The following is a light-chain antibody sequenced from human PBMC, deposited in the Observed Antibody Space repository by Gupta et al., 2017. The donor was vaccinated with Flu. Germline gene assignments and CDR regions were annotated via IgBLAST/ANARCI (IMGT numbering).Light chain of an antibody. J-gene: IGKJ3*01. V-gene: IGKV2-28*01. CDR3: RQALQTPFT. Sequence: VTPGEPASISCRSSQSLLHSNGYSYVDWYLQKPGHSPQLLIYLGSNRASGVPDRFSGSGSGTDFTLIISRVEADDVGVYYCRQALQTPFTFGHGTKVDI. CDR2: LGS. CDR1: QSLLHSNGYSY.